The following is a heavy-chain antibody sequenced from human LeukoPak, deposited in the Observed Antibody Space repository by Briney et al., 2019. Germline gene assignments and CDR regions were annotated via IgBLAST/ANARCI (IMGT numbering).Heavy chain of an antibody. Sequence: PGGSLRLSCAASGFTFSCYAMSWVRQAPGKGLEWVSALSGSGSNTYYADSVKGRFTISRDNSKNTLYLQRNSLRAEDTAVYYCAKDRRPTTVVTYPSDWGQGTLVTLSS. CDR3: AKDRRPTTVVTYPSD. CDR1: GFTFSCYA. V-gene: IGHV3-23*01. J-gene: IGHJ4*02. CDR2: LSGSGSNT. D-gene: IGHD4-11*01.